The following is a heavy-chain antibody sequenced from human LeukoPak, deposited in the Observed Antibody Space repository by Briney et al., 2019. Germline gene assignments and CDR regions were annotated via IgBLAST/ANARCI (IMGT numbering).Heavy chain of an antibody. V-gene: IGHV5-51*01. CDR2: IYPGDSDT. J-gene: IGHJ4*02. Sequence: GESLKISCKGSGYSFTSYWIGWVRQMPGEGLEWMGIIYPGDSDTRYSPSFQGQVTISADKSISTAYLQWSSLKASDTAMYYCARLNLGNIVVVPAAIGHFDYWGQGTLVTVSS. D-gene: IGHD2-2*02. CDR3: ARLNLGNIVVVPAAIGHFDY. CDR1: GYSFTSYW.